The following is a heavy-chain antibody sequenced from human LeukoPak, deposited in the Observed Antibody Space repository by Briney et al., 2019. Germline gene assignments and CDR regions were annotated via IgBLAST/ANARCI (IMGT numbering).Heavy chain of an antibody. J-gene: IGHJ6*02. CDR1: GFTFSTYW. CDR2: IKGDGSST. CDR3: ARDQDGGMDV. V-gene: IGHV3-74*01. Sequence: GGSLRLSCAASGFTFSTYWMHWVRQDPGKGLLWVSRIKGDGSSTNYADSVKGRFTISRDNAKNSLYLQMNSLRAADTAVYYCARDQDGGMDVWGQGTTVTVSS.